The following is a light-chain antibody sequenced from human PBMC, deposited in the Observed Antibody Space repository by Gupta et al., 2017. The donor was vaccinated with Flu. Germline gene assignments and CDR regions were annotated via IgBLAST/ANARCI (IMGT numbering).Light chain of an antibody. J-gene: IGLJ3*02. Sequence: QGDSLRSYYGSWYQQKPGQSPVLVIYGKNNRPSGIPDRFSGSSSGNTASLTITGAQAGDDADYYCNSRDSSGNHLVFGGGTKLTVL. CDR2: GKN. V-gene: IGLV3-19*01. CDR1: SLRSYY. CDR3: NSRDSSGNHLV.